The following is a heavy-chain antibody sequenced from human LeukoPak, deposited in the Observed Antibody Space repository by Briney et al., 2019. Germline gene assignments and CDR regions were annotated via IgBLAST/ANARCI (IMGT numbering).Heavy chain of an antibody. CDR2: IHYTGST. CDR1: GGSISSISSNN. CDR3: ARLPTGYPNWFDT. D-gene: IGHD5-18*01. Sequence: PSETLSLTCAVSGGSISSISSNNWAWIRQPPGKGLELIAAIHYTGSTYYNPSFMSRVTISVDASKNQFSLKLNSLTATDTAVYYCARLPTGYPNWFDTWGQGILVTVSS. V-gene: IGHV4-39*01. J-gene: IGHJ5*02.